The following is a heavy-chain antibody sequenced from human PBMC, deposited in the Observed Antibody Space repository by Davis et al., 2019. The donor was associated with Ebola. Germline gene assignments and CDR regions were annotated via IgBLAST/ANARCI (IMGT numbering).Heavy chain of an antibody. D-gene: IGHD1-14*01. CDR2: FDPEYGEA. J-gene: IGHJ4*02. CDR3: AIGGTTGGFDY. Sequence: AASVKVSCKVSEYTLAELSIHWVRQPPGKGLEWMGGFDPEYGEAIYAQKFQGRVTMTEDTSTDTAYMELRGLRSEDMAMYYCAIGGTTGGFDYWGQGALVTVSS. V-gene: IGHV1-24*01. CDR1: EYTLAELS.